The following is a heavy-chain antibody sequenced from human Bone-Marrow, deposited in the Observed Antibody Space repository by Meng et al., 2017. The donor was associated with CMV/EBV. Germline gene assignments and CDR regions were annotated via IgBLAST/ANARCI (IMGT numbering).Heavy chain of an antibody. Sequence: SVKVSCKVSGGLSRTSVISWVRQAPGQGLEWMGGVIGMVGRTNYGQKFKGRVTITAEKSATTAHMELHSLKSEDTAVYYCARIPGSSWLSFRVEYYYYGMDVWGQGTTVTVSS. V-gene: IGHV1-69*10. D-gene: IGHD6-13*01. CDR1: GGLSRTSV. CDR3: ARIPGSSWLSFRVEYYYYGMDV. J-gene: IGHJ6*02. CDR2: VIGMVGRT.